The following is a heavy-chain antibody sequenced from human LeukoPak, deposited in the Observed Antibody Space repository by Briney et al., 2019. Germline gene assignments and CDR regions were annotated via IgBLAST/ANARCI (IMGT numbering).Heavy chain of an antibody. CDR3: ARTWLFATNWFDP. CDR1: GGSISSYY. D-gene: IGHD3-9*01. Sequence: SETLSLTCTVSGGSISSYYWSWIRQPAGKGLERIGRIYTSGSTNYNPSLKSRVTKSVDRSKNQFSLKLSSVTAADTAVYYCARTWLFATNWFDPWGQGTLVTVPS. V-gene: IGHV4-4*07. CDR2: IYTSGST. J-gene: IGHJ5*02.